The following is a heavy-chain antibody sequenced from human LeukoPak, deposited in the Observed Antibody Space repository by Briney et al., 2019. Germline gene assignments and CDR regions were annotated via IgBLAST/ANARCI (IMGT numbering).Heavy chain of an antibody. D-gene: IGHD1-26*01. CDR2: VKGKTDGGTT. J-gene: IGHJ4*02. Sequence: PGGSLRLSCAASGFSFSGAWMSWVRQAPGKGLEWVGRVKGKTDGGTTDYAAPVRGRFTISRDDSKNTLYLQMNSLKIEDTAVYYCSTANKSYFYWGQGTLVTVSS. CDR1: GFSFSGAW. V-gene: IGHV3-15*01. CDR3: STANKSYFY.